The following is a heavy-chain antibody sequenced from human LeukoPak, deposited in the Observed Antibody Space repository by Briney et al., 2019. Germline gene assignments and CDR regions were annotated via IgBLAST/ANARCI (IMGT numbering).Heavy chain of an antibody. Sequence: GGSLRLSCAASGFTFSDYAMSWVRQAPGKGLEWVSLISGGGGSTYYADSVKGRFTISRDNSKNTLYLQMNSLRAEDTAVYYCAKDKASYCGGDCYSNYYYYMDVWGKGTTVTVSS. J-gene: IGHJ6*03. CDR3: AKDKASYCGGDCYSNYYYYMDV. CDR2: ISGGGGST. CDR1: GFTFSDYA. V-gene: IGHV3-23*01. D-gene: IGHD2-21*02.